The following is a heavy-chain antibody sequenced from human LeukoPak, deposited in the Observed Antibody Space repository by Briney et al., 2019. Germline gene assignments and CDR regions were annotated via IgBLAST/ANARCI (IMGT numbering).Heavy chain of an antibody. CDR1: GGSISSYY. D-gene: IGHD3-10*01. J-gene: IGHJ6*03. V-gene: IGHV4-4*07. Sequence: SETLSLTCTVSGGSISSYYWGWIRQPAGKGLEWIGRMYTSGSTNYNPSLKSRVTISGDKSKNQFSLKLNSVTAADTAVYYCARDLRAGDMDVWGKGTTVTVSS. CDR2: MYTSGST. CDR3: ARDLRAGDMDV.